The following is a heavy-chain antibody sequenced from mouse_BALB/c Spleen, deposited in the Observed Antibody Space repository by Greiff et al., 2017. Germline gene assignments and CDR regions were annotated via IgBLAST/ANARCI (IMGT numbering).Heavy chain of an antibody. D-gene: IGHD1-1*01. V-gene: IGHV1-80*01. J-gene: IGHJ2*01. CDR2: IYPGDGDT. Sequence: VQLQQSGAELVRPGSSVKISCKASGYAFSSYWMNWVKQRPGQGLEWIGQIYPGDGDTNYNGKFKGKATLTADKSSSTAYMQLSSLTSEDSAVYFCARSSSYPFAYWGQGTTLTVSS. CDR3: ARSSSYPFAY. CDR1: GYAFSSYW.